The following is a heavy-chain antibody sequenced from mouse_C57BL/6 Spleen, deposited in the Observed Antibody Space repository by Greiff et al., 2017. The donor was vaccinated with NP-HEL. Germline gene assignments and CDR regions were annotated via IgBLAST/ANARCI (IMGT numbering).Heavy chain of an antibody. CDR3: ARSKGSTTVGSYYYAMDY. V-gene: IGHV1-39*01. D-gene: IGHD1-1*01. Sequence: EVQLQQSGPELVKPGASVKISCKASGYSFTDYNMNWVKQSNGKSLEWIGVINPNYATTCYNEKFKGKATLTVDQSSSTAYMQLNSLTSEDSAVYYCARSKGSTTVGSYYYAMDYGGQGTSVTVSS. CDR1: GYSFTDYN. CDR2: INPNYATT. J-gene: IGHJ4*01.